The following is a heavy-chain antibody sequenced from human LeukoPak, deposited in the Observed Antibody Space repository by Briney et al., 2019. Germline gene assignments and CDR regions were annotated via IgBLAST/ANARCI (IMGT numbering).Heavy chain of an antibody. V-gene: IGHV3-48*03. CDR1: GFTFSSYE. D-gene: IGHD3-10*01. CDR3: ARNMVRGVPTFDY. Sequence: GGSLRLSCAASGFTFSSYEMNWVRQAPGKGLEWVSYISSSGSTIYYADPVKGRFTISRDNAKNSLYLQMNSLRAEDTAVYYCARNMVRGVPTFDYWGQGTLVTVSS. J-gene: IGHJ4*02. CDR2: ISSSGSTI.